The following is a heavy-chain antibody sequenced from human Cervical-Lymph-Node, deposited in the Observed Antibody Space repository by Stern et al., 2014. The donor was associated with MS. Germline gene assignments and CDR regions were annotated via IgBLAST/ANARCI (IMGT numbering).Heavy chain of an antibody. Sequence: QVQLQESGPGLVKPSQTLSLTCTVSGGSISSGNYYWSWIRQHPGKGLEGIGSIYHSGSTYYNPPLKGRVTTSIDTSKNQFSLKLSSVTAADTAVYYCARGSREVLLPRFYFDYWGQGTLVTVSS. D-gene: IGHD3-3*01. CDR3: ARGSREVLLPRFYFDY. CDR1: GGSISSGNYY. CDR2: IYHSGST. J-gene: IGHJ4*02. V-gene: IGHV4-31*03.